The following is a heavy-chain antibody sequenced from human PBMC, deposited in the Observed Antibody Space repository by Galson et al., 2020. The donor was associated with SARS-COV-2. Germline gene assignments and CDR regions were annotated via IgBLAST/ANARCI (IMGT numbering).Heavy chain of an antibody. D-gene: IGHD3-9*01. CDR1: GGSISSSSYY. V-gene: IGHV4-39*01. CDR3: ASQPKDYDILSGYYKSSAFDI. Sequence: SETLSLTCTVSGGSISSSSYYWGWIRQPPGKGLEWIGSIYYSGSTYYNPSLKSRVTISVDTSKNRFSLKLSSVTAADTAVYYCASQPKDYDILSGYYKSSAFDIWGQGTMVTVSS. CDR2: IYYSGST. J-gene: IGHJ3*02.